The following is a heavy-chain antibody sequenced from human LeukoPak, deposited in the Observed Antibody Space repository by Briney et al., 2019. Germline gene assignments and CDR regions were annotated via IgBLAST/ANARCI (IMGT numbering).Heavy chain of an antibody. CDR2: IWYDGSNK. V-gene: IGHV3-33*01. J-gene: IGHJ4*02. CDR1: GFTFSSYG. Sequence: GGSLRLSCAASGFTFSSYGMHWVRQAPGKGLEWVAVIWYDGSNKYYADSVKGRFTISRDNSKNTLYLQMNSLRAEDTAVYYCARDPPDPPFDYYGQGTLVTVSA. CDR3: ARDPPDPPFDY.